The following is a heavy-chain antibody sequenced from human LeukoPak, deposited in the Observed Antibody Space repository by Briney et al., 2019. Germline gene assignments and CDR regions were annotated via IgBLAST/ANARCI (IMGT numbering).Heavy chain of an antibody. CDR2: INHSGST. V-gene: IGHV4-34*01. CDR1: GGSFSGYY. CDR3: ARGNRYCSSTSCYSNWFDP. D-gene: IGHD2-2*01. Sequence: SETLSLTCAVYGGSFSGYYWSWIRQPPGKGLEWIGEINHSGSTNYNPSLKGRVTISVDTFKNQFSLKLSSVTAADTAVYYCARGNRYCSSTSCYSNWFDPWGQGTLVTVSS. J-gene: IGHJ5*02.